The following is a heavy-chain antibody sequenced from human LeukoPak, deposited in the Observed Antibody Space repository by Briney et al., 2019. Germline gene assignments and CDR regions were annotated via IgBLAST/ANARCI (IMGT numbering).Heavy chain of an antibody. CDR1: GFTFRNYA. V-gene: IGHV3-23*01. Sequence: GGSLRLSCAASGFTFRNYAMSWVRQAPGKGLEWVSTITGSGGSTYYADSVKGRFTISRDNSKNTLYLQMNSLRAEDTAVYYCAKRHGDYVVAFADYWGQGTLVTVSS. CDR2: ITGSGGST. D-gene: IGHD4-17*01. J-gene: IGHJ4*02. CDR3: AKRHGDYVVAFADY.